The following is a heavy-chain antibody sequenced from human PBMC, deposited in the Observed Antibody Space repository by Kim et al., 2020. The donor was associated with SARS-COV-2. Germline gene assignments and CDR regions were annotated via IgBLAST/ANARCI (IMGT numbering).Heavy chain of an antibody. CDR2: IYYSGST. J-gene: IGHJ6*02. CDR1: GGSISSGGYY. V-gene: IGHV4-31*03. D-gene: IGHD5-18*01. CDR3: ARERWIQLWLPDYYYGMDV. Sequence: SETLSLTCTVSGGSISSGGYYWSWIRQHPGKGLEWIGYIYYSGSTYYNPSLKSRVTISVDTSKNQFSLKLSSVTAADTAVYYCARERWIQLWLPDYYYGMDVWGQGTTVTVSS.